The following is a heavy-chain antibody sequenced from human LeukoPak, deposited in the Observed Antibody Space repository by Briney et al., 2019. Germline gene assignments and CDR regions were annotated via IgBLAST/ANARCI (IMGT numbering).Heavy chain of an antibody. CDR3: AKDKWLRGYYYYYMDV. Sequence: PGGSLRLSCAASGFTFDDYNMHWVRHAPGKGLEWVSLITWNGDSTYYADSVEGRFTISRDNSKNSLYLQMNSPRTEDTALYYCAKDKWLRGYYYYYMDVWGKGTTVTVSS. V-gene: IGHV3-43*01. J-gene: IGHJ6*03. CDR2: ITWNGDST. D-gene: IGHD5-12*01. CDR1: GFTFDDYN.